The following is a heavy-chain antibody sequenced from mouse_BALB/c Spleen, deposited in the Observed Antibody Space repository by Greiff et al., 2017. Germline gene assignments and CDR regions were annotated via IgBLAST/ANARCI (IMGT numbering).Heavy chain of an antibody. CDR2: IRLKSDNYAT. D-gene: IGHD1-1*01. V-gene: IGHV6-6*02. J-gene: IGHJ3*01. Sequence: EVKLMESGGGLVQPGGSMKLSCVASGFTFSSYWMSWVRQSPEKGLEWVAEIRLKSDNYATHYAESVKGKFTISRDDSKSRLYLQMNSLRAEDTGIYYCTVVAKAYWGQGTLVTVSA. CDR3: TVVAKAY. CDR1: GFTFSSYW.